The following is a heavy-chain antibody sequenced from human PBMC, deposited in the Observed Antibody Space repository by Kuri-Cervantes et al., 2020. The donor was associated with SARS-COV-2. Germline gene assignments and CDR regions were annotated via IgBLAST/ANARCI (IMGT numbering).Heavy chain of an antibody. D-gene: IGHD3-22*01. V-gene: IGHV4-34*01. CDR2: INHSGST. Sequence: GSLRLSCAVYGGSFSNYYWSWIRQPPGKGLEWIGEINHSGSTNYNPSLKSRVTISVDTSKSQFSLKLSSVTAADTAVYYCARRHYYDSSGPSIALNWFDPWGQGTLVTVSS. CDR1: GGSFSNYY. CDR3: ARRHYYDSSGPSIALNWFDP. J-gene: IGHJ5*02.